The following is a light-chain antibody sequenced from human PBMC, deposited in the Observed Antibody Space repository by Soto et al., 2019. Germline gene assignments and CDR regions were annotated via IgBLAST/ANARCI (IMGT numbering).Light chain of an antibody. CDR1: QTVSSSY. Sequence: EIVLTQSPGTLSLSPGERATLSCRASQTVSSSYLAWYQQKPGQAPRLLIYGASTRATGIPGRFSGSASGTDFTRTISRLEPEDVAVYYCQQYGTSPMYTFGQGTNLEIK. CDR2: GAS. CDR3: QQYGTSPMYT. J-gene: IGKJ2*01. V-gene: IGKV3-20*01.